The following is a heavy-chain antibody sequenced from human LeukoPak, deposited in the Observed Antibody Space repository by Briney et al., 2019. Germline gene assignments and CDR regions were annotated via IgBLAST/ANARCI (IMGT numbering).Heavy chain of an antibody. CDR2: IKQDGSEK. V-gene: IGHV3-7*01. CDR3: AREDSGSYPARYYFDY. D-gene: IGHD1-26*01. CDR1: GFTFSDYY. Sequence: GGSLRLSCAASGFTFSDYYMSWIRQAPGKGLEWVANIKQDGSEKYYVDSVKGRFTISRDNAKNSLYLQMNSLRAEDTAVYYCAREDSGSYPARYYFDYWGQGTLVTVSS. J-gene: IGHJ4*02.